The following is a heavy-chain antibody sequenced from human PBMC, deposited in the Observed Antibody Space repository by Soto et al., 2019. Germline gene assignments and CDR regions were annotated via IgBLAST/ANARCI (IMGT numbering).Heavy chain of an antibody. CDR2: IYPGDSDT. J-gene: IGHJ4*02. D-gene: IGHD3-22*01. CDR1: GYSFTSYW. Sequence: PGESLKISCKGSGYSFTSYWIGWVRQMPGKGLEWMGIIYPGDSDTRYSPSFQGQVTISADKSISNAYLQWSSLKASDTAMYYCARQLPYYYDSSGPFDYWGQGTLVTVSS. V-gene: IGHV5-51*01. CDR3: ARQLPYYYDSSGPFDY.